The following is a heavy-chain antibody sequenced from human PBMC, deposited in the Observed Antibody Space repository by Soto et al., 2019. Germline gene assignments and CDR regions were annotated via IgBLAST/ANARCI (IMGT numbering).Heavy chain of an antibody. CDR3: TKGNLPTFEY. J-gene: IGHJ4*02. V-gene: IGHV4-4*02. CDR2: IHHSGST. CDR1: GASISSTNW. Sequence: QVQLQESGPGLVKPSGTLSLTCAVSGASISSTNWWSWVRQPPGKGLEWIGEIHHSGSTNYKPSLKSRVTMSIDTSKNQFSLNLNSVTAADTALYYCTKGNLPTFEYWGQGTLVTVSS.